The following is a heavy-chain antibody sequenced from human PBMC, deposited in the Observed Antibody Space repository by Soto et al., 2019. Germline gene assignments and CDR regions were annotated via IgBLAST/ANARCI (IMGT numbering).Heavy chain of an antibody. CDR1: GGSISSSSYY. CDR3: ARHLYMVRGVNIDY. V-gene: IGHV4-39*01. Sequence: QLQLQESGPGLVKPSETLSLTCTVSGGSISSSSYYWGWIRQPPGKGLEWIGSIYYSGSTYYNPSLKSRVTISVDTSKNQFSLKLSSVPAADTAVYYCARHLYMVRGVNIDYWGQGTLVTVSS. J-gene: IGHJ4*02. D-gene: IGHD3-10*01. CDR2: IYYSGST.